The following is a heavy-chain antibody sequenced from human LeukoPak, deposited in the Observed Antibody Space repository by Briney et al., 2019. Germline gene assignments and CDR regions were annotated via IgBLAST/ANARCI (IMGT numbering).Heavy chain of an antibody. Sequence: SETLPLTCAVYGGSFSGYYWSWIRQPPGKGLEWIGEINHSGSTNYNPSLKSRVTISVDTSKNQFSLKLGSVTAADTAVYYCAKIHYDFWSGYPAYWGQGTLVTVSS. CDR2: INHSGST. J-gene: IGHJ4*02. CDR1: GGSFSGYY. D-gene: IGHD3-3*01. V-gene: IGHV4-34*01. CDR3: AKIHYDFWSGYPAY.